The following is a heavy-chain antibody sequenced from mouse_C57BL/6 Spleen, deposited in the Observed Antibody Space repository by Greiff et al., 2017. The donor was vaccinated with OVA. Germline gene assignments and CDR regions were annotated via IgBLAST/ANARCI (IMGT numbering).Heavy chain of an antibody. J-gene: IGHJ3*01. D-gene: IGHD1-1*01. CDR2: IYPGDGDT. V-gene: IGHV1-80*01. Sequence: QVQLQQSGAELVKPGASVKISCKASGYAFSSYWMNWVKQRPGRGLEWIGQIYPGDGDTNYNGKFKGKATLTADTSSSTAYKQLSSLTSEEAAVYYCARKGDYYGSSWEFDDWGKGTLVTVSA. CDR1: GYAFSSYW. CDR3: ARKGDYYGSSWEFDD.